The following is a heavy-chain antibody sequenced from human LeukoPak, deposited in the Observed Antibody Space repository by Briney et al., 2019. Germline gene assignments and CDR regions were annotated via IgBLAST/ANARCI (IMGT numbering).Heavy chain of an antibody. CDR3: AREFGELYGYYYMDV. V-gene: IGHV1-69*13. Sequence: GASVKVSCKAYGGTFSSYAISWVRQAPGQGLEWMGGIIPIFGTANYAQKFQGRVTITADESTSTAYMEPSSLRSEDTAVYYCAREFGELYGYYYMDVWGKGTTVTVSS. CDR1: GGTFSSYA. CDR2: IIPIFGTA. J-gene: IGHJ6*03. D-gene: IGHD3-10*01.